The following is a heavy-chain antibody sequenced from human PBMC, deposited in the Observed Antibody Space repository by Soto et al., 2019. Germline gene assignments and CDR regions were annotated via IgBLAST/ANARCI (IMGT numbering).Heavy chain of an antibody. CDR3: ASGGSTVTREFDY. Sequence: QVQLVQSGAEVKKPGASVKVSCKALGYTFTGFYMHWVRQAPGQGLEWMGWINPKSGDTEYAQKLQGWVTMTRDTSISTAYMELSRLKSDDTAVYYCASGGSTVTREFDYWGQGTLVSVSS. J-gene: IGHJ4*02. V-gene: IGHV1-2*04. D-gene: IGHD4-17*01. CDR2: INPKSGDT. CDR1: GYTFTGFY.